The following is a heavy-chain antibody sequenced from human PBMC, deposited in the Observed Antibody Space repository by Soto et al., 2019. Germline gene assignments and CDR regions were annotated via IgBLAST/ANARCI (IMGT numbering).Heavy chain of an antibody. CDR1: GFTFSTFA. D-gene: IGHD3-3*01. CDR2: ISHDGRIE. CDR3: ARDGLPDDFRSGGYWFDP. Sequence: PGGSLRLSCAASGFTFSTFALHWVRQAPGEGLEWVALISHDGRIEKYADSVKGRFTISRDNSKSTLYMQMDSLRLEDTGVYYCARDGLPDDFRSGGYWFDPRGQGTQVTVSS. J-gene: IGHJ5*02. V-gene: IGHV3-30-3*01.